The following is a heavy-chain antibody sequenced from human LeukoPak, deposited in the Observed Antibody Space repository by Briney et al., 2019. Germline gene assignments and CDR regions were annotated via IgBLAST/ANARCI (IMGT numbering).Heavy chain of an antibody. Sequence: GGSLRLSCAASGFTFSSYAMSRVRQAPGKGLEWVSAISGSGGSTYYADSVKGRFTISRDNSKNTLYLQMNSLRAEDTAVYYCANRGAGYDILTGYYPDAFDIWGQGTMVTVSS. CDR3: ANRGAGYDILTGYYPDAFDI. CDR2: ISGSGGST. J-gene: IGHJ3*02. CDR1: GFTFSSYA. D-gene: IGHD3-9*01. V-gene: IGHV3-23*01.